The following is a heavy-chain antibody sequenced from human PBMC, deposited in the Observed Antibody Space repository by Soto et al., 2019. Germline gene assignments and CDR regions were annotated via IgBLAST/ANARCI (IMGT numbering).Heavy chain of an antibody. CDR3: AREDSIIIPAVSGF. D-gene: IGHD2-2*01. CDR1: GFAFNNYG. V-gene: IGHV3-21*01. Sequence: GGSLRLSCTVSGFAFNNYGINWVRQAPGKGLEWVSSISKSDYTYYSDSVKGRFTISGDNAKNSVSLQMNTLRVEDTAVYYCAREDSIIIPAVSGFWGQGTLVTVS. J-gene: IGHJ4*02. CDR2: ISKSDYT.